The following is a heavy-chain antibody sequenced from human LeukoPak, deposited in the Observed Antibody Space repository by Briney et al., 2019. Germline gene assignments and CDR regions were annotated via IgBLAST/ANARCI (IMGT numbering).Heavy chain of an antibody. J-gene: IGHJ4*02. CDR1: GGSFSGYY. V-gene: IGHV4-34*01. Sequence: SETLSLTCAVYGGSFSGYYWSWIRQPPGKGLEWIGEINHSGSTNYNPSLKSRVTISVDASKNQFSLKLSSVTAADTAVYYCARGPVDPGDYWGQGTLVPVSS. CDR3: ARGPVDPGDY. CDR2: INHSGST. D-gene: IGHD2-2*01.